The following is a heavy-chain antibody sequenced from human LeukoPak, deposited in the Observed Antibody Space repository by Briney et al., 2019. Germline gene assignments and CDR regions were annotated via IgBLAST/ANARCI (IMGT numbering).Heavy chain of an antibody. CDR2: ISGSGGST. CDR3: AKDMYYYGSGSSHFDY. CDR1: GFTFSSYA. D-gene: IGHD3-10*01. J-gene: IGHJ4*02. V-gene: IGHV3-23*01. Sequence: PGGSLSLPCAASGFTFSSYAMSWVRQAPGKGLEWVSAISGSGGSTYYADSVKGRFTISRDNSKNTLYLQMNSLRAEDTAVYYCAKDMYYYGSGSSHFDYWGQGTLVTVSS.